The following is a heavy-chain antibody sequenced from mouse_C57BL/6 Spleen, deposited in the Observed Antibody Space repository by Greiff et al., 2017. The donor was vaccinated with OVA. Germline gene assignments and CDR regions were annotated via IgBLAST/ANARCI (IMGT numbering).Heavy chain of an antibody. J-gene: IGHJ4*01. CDR2: ISDGGSYT. Sequence: EVKVEESGGGLVKPGGSLKLSCAASGFTFSSYAMSWVRQTPEKRLEWVATISDGGSYTYYPDNVKGRFTISRDNAKNNLYLQMSHLKSEDTAMYYCARERRGAAMDYWGQGTSVTVSS. D-gene: IGHD2-12*01. CDR1: GFTFSSYA. V-gene: IGHV5-4*01. CDR3: ARERRGAAMDY.